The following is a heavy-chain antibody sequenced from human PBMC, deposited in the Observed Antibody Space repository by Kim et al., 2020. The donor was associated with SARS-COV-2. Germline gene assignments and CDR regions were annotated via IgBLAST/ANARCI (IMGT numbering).Heavy chain of an antibody. CDR3: ARTRVAATTTTKKYYFDY. CDR1: GGSVSSGSYY. V-gene: IGHV4-61*01. J-gene: IGHJ4*02. D-gene: IGHD2-15*01. Sequence: SETLSLTCTVSGGSVSSGSYYWSWIRQPPGKGLEWIGYIYYSGSTNYNPSLKSRVTISVDTSKNQFSLKLSSVTAADTAVYYCARTRVAATTTTKKYYFDYWGQGTLVTVSS. CDR2: IYYSGST.